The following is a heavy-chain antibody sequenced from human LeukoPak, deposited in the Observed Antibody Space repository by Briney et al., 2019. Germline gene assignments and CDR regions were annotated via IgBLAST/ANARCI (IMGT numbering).Heavy chain of an antibody. J-gene: IGHJ4*02. CDR3: AKDSITMVRGAKTTHFDY. D-gene: IGHD3-10*01. CDR1: GFTFSSYA. Sequence: GGSLRLSCAASGFTFSSYAMSWVRQAPGKGLEWVSAISGSGGSTYYADSVKGRFTISRDNSKNTLYLQMNSLRAEDTAVYYCAKDSITMVRGAKTTHFDYWGQGTLVTVSS. CDR2: ISGSGGST. V-gene: IGHV3-23*01.